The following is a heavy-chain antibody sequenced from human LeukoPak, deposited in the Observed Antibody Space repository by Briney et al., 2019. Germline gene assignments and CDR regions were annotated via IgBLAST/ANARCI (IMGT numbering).Heavy chain of an antibody. CDR2: IIPIFGTA. CDR1: GGTFNSYA. CDR3: ARVEVWDIVATLNFDY. V-gene: IGHV1-69*13. D-gene: IGHD5-12*01. J-gene: IGHJ4*02. Sequence: PWASVKVSCKASGGTFNSYAISWVRQAPGQGLEWMGGIIPIFGTANYAQKFQGRVTITADEPTSTAYMELSSLRSDDTAVYYCARVEVWDIVATLNFDYWGQGTLVTVSS.